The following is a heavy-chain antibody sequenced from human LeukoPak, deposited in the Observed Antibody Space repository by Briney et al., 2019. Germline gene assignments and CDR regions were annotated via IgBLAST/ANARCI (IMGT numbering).Heavy chain of an antibody. V-gene: IGHV3-74*01. D-gene: IGHD6-19*01. J-gene: IGHJ4*02. CDR3: AKVTAVASTGALDY. CDR1: GFTFSSYS. CDR2: INSDGSST. Sequence: GGSLRLSCAASGFTFSSYSMHWVRQAPGKGLVWVSRINSDGSSTTYADSVKGRFTISRDNAKNTLYLQMNSLRADDTAVYYCAKVTAVASTGALDYWGQGTLVTVSS.